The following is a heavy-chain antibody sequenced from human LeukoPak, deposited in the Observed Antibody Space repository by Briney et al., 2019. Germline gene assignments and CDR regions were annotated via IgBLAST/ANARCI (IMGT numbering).Heavy chain of an antibody. CDR3: ARDVGTSGWHTFDY. CDR2: TYYRSKWYT. D-gene: IGHD6-19*01. V-gene: IGHV6-1*01. CDR1: GESVSSKNGA. J-gene: IGHJ4*02. Sequence: SQTLSLTCAISGESVSSKNGAWNWIRQSPSRGLEWLGRTYYRSKWYTDYAVSMNGRMTINPDTSKNQFSLQLNSVTPDDTAVYYCARDVGTSGWHTFDYWGQGTLVTVSS.